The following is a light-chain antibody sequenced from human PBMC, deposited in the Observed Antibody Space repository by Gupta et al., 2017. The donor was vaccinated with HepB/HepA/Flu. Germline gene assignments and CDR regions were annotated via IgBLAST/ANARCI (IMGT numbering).Light chain of an antibody. J-gene: IGLJ1*01. V-gene: IGLV2-23*02. CDR2: EVS. Sequence: QSSLTHPVSVSGSPGQSFPISCTGTRSAVCSYNLVSWYQQHPGKAPELMIYEVSKRPSGVSNRFSGSKSGNTASLTISGLQAEDEADYYCRSCEGSSNPDVFGTGTKLTVL. CDR3: RSCEGSSNPDV. CDR1: RSAVCSYNL.